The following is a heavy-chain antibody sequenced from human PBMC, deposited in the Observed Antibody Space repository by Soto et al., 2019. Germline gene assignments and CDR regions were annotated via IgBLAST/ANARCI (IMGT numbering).Heavy chain of an antibody. V-gene: IGHV4-30-4*01. CDR3: ARGTDPGVLRFLETSIYGMDV. CDR2: IYYSGST. CDR1: GGSISSGDYY. Sequence: QVQLQESGPGLVKPSQTLSLTCTVSGGSISSGDYYWSWIRQPPGKGLEWIGYIYYSGSTYYNPSLKSRVTISVDTSKNQFSLKLSSVTAADTAVYYCARGTDPGVLRFLETSIYGMDVWGQGTTVTVSS. J-gene: IGHJ6*02. D-gene: IGHD3-3*01.